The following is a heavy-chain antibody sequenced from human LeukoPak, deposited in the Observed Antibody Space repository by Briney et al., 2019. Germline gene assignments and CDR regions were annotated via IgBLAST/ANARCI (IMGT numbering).Heavy chain of an antibody. V-gene: IGHV1-69*13. D-gene: IGHD3-22*01. CDR1: GGTFSSYA. CDR3: AIDYYDSSGYRDY. CDR2: IIPIFGTA. Sequence: GASVKVSCKASGGTFSSYAISWVRQAPGQGLEWMGGIIPIFGTASYAQKFQGRVTITADESTSTAYMELSSLRSEDTAVYYCAIDYYDSSGYRDYWGQGTLVTVSS. J-gene: IGHJ4*02.